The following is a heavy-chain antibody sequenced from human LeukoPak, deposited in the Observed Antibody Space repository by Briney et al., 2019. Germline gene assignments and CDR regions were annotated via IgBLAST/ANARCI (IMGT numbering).Heavy chain of an antibody. D-gene: IGHD3-16*01. Sequence: GGSLRLSYAASGFTFSNYGMNWVRQAPGKGLEWVAVIWYDGSNKYYADSVKGRFTISRDNSKSTLYLQMNSLTAEDTAIYYCAKGATGGEDYWGQGTLVTVSS. CDR3: AKGATGGEDY. CDR2: IWYDGSNK. V-gene: IGHV3-33*06. CDR1: GFTFSNYG. J-gene: IGHJ4*02.